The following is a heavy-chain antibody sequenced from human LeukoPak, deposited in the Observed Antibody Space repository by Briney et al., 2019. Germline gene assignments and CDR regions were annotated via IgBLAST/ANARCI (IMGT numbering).Heavy chain of an antibody. J-gene: IGHJ4*02. CDR3: ARGAILGRYNLIDD. CDR2: ILYDGSLE. V-gene: IGHV3-30*04. Sequence: PGGSLRLSCAASGFSFGTYAMHWVRQAPGKGLEWVALILYDGSLENTADSVRGRFIISRDNSKNTLFLQMNSLRIEDTAVYYCARGAILGRYNLIDDWGQGTLVTVSS. CDR1: GFSFGTYA. D-gene: IGHD5-24*01.